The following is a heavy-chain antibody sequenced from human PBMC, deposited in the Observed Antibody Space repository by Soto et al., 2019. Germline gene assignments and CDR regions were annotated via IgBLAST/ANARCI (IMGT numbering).Heavy chain of an antibody. CDR3: ARDGTPYSSSSYYGIDA. J-gene: IGHJ6*02. CDR2: IYYSGST. V-gene: IGHV4-39*02. Sequence: TESLSLTRPVSGGFISSSTYYCDWVRHPPGKGLEWIGSIYYSGSTYYNPSLKSRVTISVDTSKNQFSLKLSSVTAADTAVYYCARDGTPYSSSSYYGIDAWGQGTMVTVSS. D-gene: IGHD6-13*01. CDR1: GGFISSSTYY.